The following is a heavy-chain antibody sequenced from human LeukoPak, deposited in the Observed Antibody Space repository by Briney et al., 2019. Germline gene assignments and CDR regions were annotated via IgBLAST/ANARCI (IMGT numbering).Heavy chain of an antibody. CDR2: ISWNSGSI. CDR1: GFTLDDYA. Sequence: GGSLRLSCAASGFTLDDYAMHCVRQAPGESREWVSGISWNSGSIGYTESVKGRFTISRDNAKNSLYLQMNSLRAEDTALYYCAKGGGFEWLSHYGMAVWGQGTTVTVSS. J-gene: IGHJ6*02. D-gene: IGHD3-9*01. V-gene: IGHV3-9*01. CDR3: AKGGGFEWLSHYGMAV.